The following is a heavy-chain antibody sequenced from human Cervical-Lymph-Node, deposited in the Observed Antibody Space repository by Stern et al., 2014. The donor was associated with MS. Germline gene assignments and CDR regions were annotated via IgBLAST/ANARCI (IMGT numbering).Heavy chain of an antibody. V-gene: IGHV3-23*04. J-gene: IGHJ4*02. D-gene: IGHD2-2*01. Sequence: EVQLVESGGGLAQPGGSLRLSCAASGFTFNTYGLSWVRQAPGQGLEWVSATSGSGATTYSADSVKGRFNISRDNSKNSLYLQMNSLRVEDTAIYYCAKGLFFSSFDFWGQGTLVTVSS. CDR3: AKGLFFSSFDF. CDR2: TSGSGATT. CDR1: GFTFNTYG.